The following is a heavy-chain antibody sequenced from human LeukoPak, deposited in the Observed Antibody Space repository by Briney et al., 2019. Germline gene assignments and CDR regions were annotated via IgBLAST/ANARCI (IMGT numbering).Heavy chain of an antibody. CDR2: IQSGGST. Sequence: PGRSLRLSCAASGFTLSSNYMSWVRQAPGKGLEWVSVIQSGGSTYYADSVTGRFTISRDISKNTLYLQMNRLRGEDTAVYYCTTRDTSSWYADWGQGTLVTVFS. V-gene: IGHV3-66*01. J-gene: IGHJ4*02. CDR1: GFTLSSNY. D-gene: IGHD6-13*01. CDR3: TTRDTSSWYAD.